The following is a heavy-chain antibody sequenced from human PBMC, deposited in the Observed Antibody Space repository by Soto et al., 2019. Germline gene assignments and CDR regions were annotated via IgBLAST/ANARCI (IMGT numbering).Heavy chain of an antibody. V-gene: IGHV1-18*01. CDR2: VSAYNXNT. Sequence: QVQLVQSGPEVKKPGASVKVSCKGSGYTFSNYGVTWVRQAPGQGLERLGWVSAYNXNTDYAQKFEDRATMTIDTXXXXXXXXXXXXXXXXXXXXXXXXXXXXXXLXXWGQXTLXXVSP. J-gene: IGHJ4*02. CDR1: GYTFSNYG. CDR3: XXXXXXXXLXX.